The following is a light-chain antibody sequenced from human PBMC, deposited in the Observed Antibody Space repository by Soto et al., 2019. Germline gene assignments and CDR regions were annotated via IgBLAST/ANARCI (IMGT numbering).Light chain of an antibody. CDR2: GAS. Sequence: EIVLTQSPATLSLSPGERATLSCRASQRVSSYLAWYQQKPGQAPRLLIYGASNRATDIPDRFSGSVSGTDFTLTISSLESEDFVVYYCQQRGNWPRTVGQGTKLEIK. V-gene: IGKV3-11*01. CDR3: QQRGNWPRT. J-gene: IGKJ2*01. CDR1: QRVSSY.